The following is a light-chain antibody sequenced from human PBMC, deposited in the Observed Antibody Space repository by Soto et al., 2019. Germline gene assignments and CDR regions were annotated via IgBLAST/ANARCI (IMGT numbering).Light chain of an antibody. V-gene: IGKV1-5*03. J-gene: IGKJ4*01. CDR2: KAS. CDR1: QSISSW. Sequence: DIQMTQSPSTLSASVGDRVTITCRASQSISSWLAWYQQKPGKAPKLLFYKASSLESGVPSRFSGSGSGTEFPLTISSLQPDEFATYYCQQYNSYRFTFGGGTKVEIK. CDR3: QQYNSYRFT.